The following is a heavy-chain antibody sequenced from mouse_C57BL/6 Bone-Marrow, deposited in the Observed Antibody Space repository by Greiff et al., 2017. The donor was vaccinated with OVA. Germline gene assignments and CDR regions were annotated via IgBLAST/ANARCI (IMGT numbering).Heavy chain of an antibody. CDR2: IYPGSGRI. V-gene: IGHV1-55*01. CDR1: GYTFTSYW. J-gene: IGHJ4*01. Sequence: QVQLQQPGAELVKPGASVKMSCKASGYTFTSYWITWVKQRPGQGLEWIGDIYPGSGRINYNEKFKSKATLTVDTSSSTAYMQLSSLTSEDSAVYYCARSGITTVEGDFAMDYWGQGTSVTVSS. CDR3: ARSGITTVEGDFAMDY. D-gene: IGHD1-1*01.